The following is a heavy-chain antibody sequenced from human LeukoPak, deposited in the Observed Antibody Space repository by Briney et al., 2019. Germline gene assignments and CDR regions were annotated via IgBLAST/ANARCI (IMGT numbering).Heavy chain of an antibody. Sequence: SETLSLTCTVSGGSISSYYWSWIRQPPGKGLEWIGYIYYSGSTNYNPSLKSRVTISVDMSKNHFSLNLSSVTAADTAVYCCARHFNGHGYYFDYWGQGTLVTVSS. J-gene: IGHJ4*02. V-gene: IGHV4-59*08. CDR1: GGSISSYY. CDR2: IYYSGST. CDR3: ARHFNGHGYYFDY.